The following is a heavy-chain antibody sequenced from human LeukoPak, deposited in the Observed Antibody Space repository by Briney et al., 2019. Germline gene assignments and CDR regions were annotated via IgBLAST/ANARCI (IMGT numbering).Heavy chain of an antibody. CDR3: ARDPGPWNYDDY. J-gene: IGHJ4*02. D-gene: IGHD1-1*01. CDR2: ISSSSNYI. Sequence: GGSLRLSCAASGFTFSTYNMNWVRQAPGKGLEWVSSISSSSNYIYYADSVKGRFTISRDNAKNSLYLQMNSLRAEDTAVYYCARDPGPWNYDDYWGQGTLVTVSS. CDR1: GFTFSTYN. V-gene: IGHV3-21*01.